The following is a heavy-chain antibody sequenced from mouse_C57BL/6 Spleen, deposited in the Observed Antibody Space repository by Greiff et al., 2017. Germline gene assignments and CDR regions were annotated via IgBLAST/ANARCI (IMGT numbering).Heavy chain of an antibody. CDR1: GYAFSSSW. Sequence: QVQLKQSGPELVKPGASVKISCKASGYAFSSSWMNWVKQRPGKGLEWIGRIYPGDGDTNYNGKFKGKATLTADKSSSTAYMQLSSLTSEDSAVYFCALIYDGYDGGDYWGQGTTLTVSS. CDR2: IYPGDGDT. D-gene: IGHD2-2*01. J-gene: IGHJ2*01. CDR3: ALIYDGYDGGDY. V-gene: IGHV1-82*01.